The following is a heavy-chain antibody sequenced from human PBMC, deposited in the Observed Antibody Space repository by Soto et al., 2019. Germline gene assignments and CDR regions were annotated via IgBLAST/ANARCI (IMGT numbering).Heavy chain of an antibody. V-gene: IGHV2-5*01. D-gene: IGHD3-10*01. Sequence: QITLKESGPTLVRPTQTLTLTCTFSGFSLTTSGVGVGWIRQPPGKALEWLAVIYWYVDKRYSSSLKSWLTITNDTSKNQLVLTMTNMDPVDTATYYCPHHPYYGLGSYSFDYWGQGTLVTVSS. CDR3: PHHPYYGLGSYSFDY. CDR1: GFSLTTSGVG. J-gene: IGHJ4*02. CDR2: IYWYVDK.